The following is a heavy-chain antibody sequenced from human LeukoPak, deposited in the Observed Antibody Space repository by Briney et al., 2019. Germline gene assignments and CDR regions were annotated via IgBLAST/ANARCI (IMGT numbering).Heavy chain of an antibody. CDR3: ARDRGSYYFDY. CDR1: GFTFSSYS. J-gene: IGHJ4*02. CDR2: ISSSSSTI. Sequence: GGSLRLSCAASGFTFSSYSMNWVRQAPGKGLEWVSYISSSSSTIYYADSVKGRFTISRDNAKNSLYLQMNSLRAEDTAVYYCARDRGSYYFDYWGQGTLVTVSS. V-gene: IGHV3-48*04. D-gene: IGHD1-26*01.